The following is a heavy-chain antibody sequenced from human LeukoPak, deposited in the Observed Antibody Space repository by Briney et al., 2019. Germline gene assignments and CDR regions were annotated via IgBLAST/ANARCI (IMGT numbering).Heavy chain of an antibody. D-gene: IGHD6-6*01. CDR2: ISGSGGST. J-gene: IGHJ6*02. Sequence: TGGSLRLSCAASGFTFSSYAMSWVRQAPGKGLEWVSAISGSGGSTYYADSVKGRFTISRDNSKNTLYLQMNSLRAEDTAVYYCAKRAKYSSSSTARYYYYGMDVWGQGTTVTVSS. CDR3: AKRAKYSSSSTARYYYYGMDV. V-gene: IGHV3-23*01. CDR1: GFTFSSYA.